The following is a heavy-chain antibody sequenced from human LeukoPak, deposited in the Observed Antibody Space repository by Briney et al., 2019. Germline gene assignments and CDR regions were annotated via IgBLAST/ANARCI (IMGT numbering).Heavy chain of an antibody. J-gene: IGHJ5*02. D-gene: IGHD3-10*01. CDR1: GYTFTSYG. V-gene: IGHV1-18*01. Sequence: ASVKVSCKASGYTFTSYGISWVRQAPGQGLEWMGWISAYNGNTNYAQKLQGRVTMTTDTSTSTAYMELRSLRSDDTAVYYCARVWLYYGDSKNWFDPWGQGTLVTVSS. CDR3: ARVWLYYGDSKNWFDP. CDR2: ISAYNGNT.